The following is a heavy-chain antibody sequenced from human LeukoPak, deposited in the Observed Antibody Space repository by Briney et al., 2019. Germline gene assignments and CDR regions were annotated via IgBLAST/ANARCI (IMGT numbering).Heavy chain of an antibody. CDR3: AGDLIDWFDP. V-gene: IGHV4-61*01. J-gene: IGHJ5*02. D-gene: IGHD2-8*01. CDR2: IYYSGST. Sequence: SETLSLTCTVSGGSVSSGSYYWSWIRQPPGKGLEWIGYIYYSGSTNYNPSLKSRVTISVDTSENQFSLKLSSVTAADTAVYYCAGDLIDWFDPWGQGTLVTVSS. CDR1: GGSVSSGSYY.